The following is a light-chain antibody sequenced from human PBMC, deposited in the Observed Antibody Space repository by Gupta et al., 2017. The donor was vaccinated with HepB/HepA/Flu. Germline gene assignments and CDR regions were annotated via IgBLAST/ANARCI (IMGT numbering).Light chain of an antibody. CDR2: WAS. V-gene: IGKV4-1*01. CDR3: QQDDNPAYT. CDR1: QSILYNSNKRNY. J-gene: IGKJ2*01. Sequence: DIVMTQSPDSLAVSLGERATINCKSSQSILYNSNKRNYLAWYQKKPGQPPKLLISWASTRESGVPDRFSGGGSGTDFTLTISSLQTEDVAVYYCQQDDNPAYTFGQGTKLEIK.